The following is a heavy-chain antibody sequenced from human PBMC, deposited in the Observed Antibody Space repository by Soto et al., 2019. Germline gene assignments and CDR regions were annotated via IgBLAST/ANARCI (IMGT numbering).Heavy chain of an antibody. Sequence: PGGSLRLSCAASGFTFSTYGMHWVRQAPGKGLEWVAFISDDGSQKYYGDSVKGRFTISRDNSKNTLSLRMISLRTEDTSVYYFAQEVPGGGHPFDIWGQGPLVTVSS. V-gene: IGHV3-30*18. D-gene: IGHD1-1*01. CDR1: GFTFSTYG. CDR2: ISDDGSQK. J-gene: IGHJ4*02. CDR3: AQEVPGGGHPFDI.